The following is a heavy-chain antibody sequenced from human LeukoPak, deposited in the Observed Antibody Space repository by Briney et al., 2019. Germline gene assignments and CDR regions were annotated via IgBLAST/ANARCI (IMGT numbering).Heavy chain of an antibody. Sequence: GRSLRLSCAASGFTFSSYAMHWVRQAPGKGLEWVAVISYDGSNKYYADSVKGRFTISRDNSKNTLYLQMNSLRAEDTAVYYCAKVGGMTTVTSAWDDWGQGTLVTVSS. V-gene: IGHV3-30*04. CDR2: ISYDGSNK. D-gene: IGHD4-17*01. J-gene: IGHJ4*02. CDR1: GFTFSSYA. CDR3: AKVGGMTTVTSAWDD.